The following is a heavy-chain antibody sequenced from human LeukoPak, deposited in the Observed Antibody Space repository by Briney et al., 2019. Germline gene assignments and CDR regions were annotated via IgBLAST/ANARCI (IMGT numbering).Heavy chain of an antibody. D-gene: IGHD3-16*01. Sequence: SESLSLTCAVYGGSFSGYYWSWIRQPPGKGLELIGEINHSGSTNYNPSLKSRVTISVDTSKTQFSLKLSSVTAADTAVYYCARGTWGGFYYYYMDVWGKGTTLTVSS. CDR2: INHSGST. V-gene: IGHV4-34*01. J-gene: IGHJ6*03. CDR3: ARGTWGGFYYYYMDV. CDR1: GGSFSGYY.